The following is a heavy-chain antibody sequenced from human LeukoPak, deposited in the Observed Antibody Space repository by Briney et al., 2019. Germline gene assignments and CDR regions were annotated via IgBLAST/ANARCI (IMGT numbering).Heavy chain of an antibody. D-gene: IGHD4-17*01. V-gene: IGHV4-31*03. CDR2: IYYSGST. CDR1: GGSISSGGYY. CDR3: ARVALTEGDYDWFDP. Sequence: SQTLSVTCTVSGGSISSGGYYWSWIRQHPGKGLEWIGYIYYSGSTYYNPSLKSRVTISVDTSKNQFSLKLSSVTAADTAVYYCARVALTEGDYDWFDPWGQGTLVTVSS. J-gene: IGHJ5*02.